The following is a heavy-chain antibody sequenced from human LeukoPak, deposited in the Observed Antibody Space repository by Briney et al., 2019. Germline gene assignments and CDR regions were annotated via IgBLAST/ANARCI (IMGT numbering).Heavy chain of an antibody. CDR2: IKQDGSEK. D-gene: IGHD3-3*01. CDR3: ARESYDFWSGYLLYYFDY. J-gene: IGHJ4*02. V-gene: IGHV3-7*01. Sequence: GGSLRLSCAASGLTFSSYWMSWVRQAPGKGLEWVANIKQDGSEKYYVDSVKGRFTISRDNAKNSLYLQMNSLRAEDTAVYYCARESYDFWSGYLLYYFDYWGQGTLVTVSS. CDR1: GLTFSSYW.